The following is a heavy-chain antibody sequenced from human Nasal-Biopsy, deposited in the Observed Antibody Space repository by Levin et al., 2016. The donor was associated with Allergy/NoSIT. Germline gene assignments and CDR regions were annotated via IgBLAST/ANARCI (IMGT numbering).Heavy chain of an antibody. V-gene: IGHV4-39*01. J-gene: IGHJ4*02. D-gene: IGHD3-3*01. Sequence: SETLSLTCSVSDGSISSSNNWWGWIRQPPGKGPEWIGSIYHSGSTYYNPSLRSRVTISVDTSKNQFSLRLSSVTAADTAVYYCARQYHPDITIFGVVNGHFDDWGQGTLVTVSS. CDR1: DGSISSSNNW. CDR2: IYHSGST. CDR3: ARQYHPDITIFGVVNGHFDD.